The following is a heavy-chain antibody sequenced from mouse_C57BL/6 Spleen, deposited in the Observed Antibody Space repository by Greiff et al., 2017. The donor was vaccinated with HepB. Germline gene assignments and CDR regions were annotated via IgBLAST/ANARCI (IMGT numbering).Heavy chain of an antibody. CDR3: ARWDWDLGFAY. Sequence: LMKPGASVKLPCKATGYTFTGYWIEWVKQRPGHGLEWIGEILPGSGSTNYNEKFKGKATFTADTSTNTAYMRPSSLTTEDSAICYCARWDWDLGFAYWGQGTLVTVSA. CDR2: ILPGSGST. J-gene: IGHJ3*01. V-gene: IGHV1-9*01. D-gene: IGHD4-1*01. CDR1: GYTFTGYW.